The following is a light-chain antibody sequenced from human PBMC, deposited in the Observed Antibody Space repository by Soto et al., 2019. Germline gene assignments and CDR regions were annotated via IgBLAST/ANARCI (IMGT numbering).Light chain of an antibody. CDR1: SSDVGGYNY. Sequence: QSALTQPPSASGSPGQSVTISCTGTSSDVGGYNYVSWYQQHPGKAPKLMIYEVSKRPSGVPDRFSGSKSGNTASLTVSGRQAEYEADYYCSSYAGSNMVVFGGGTKLTVL. J-gene: IGLJ2*01. CDR2: EVS. CDR3: SSYAGSNMVV. V-gene: IGLV2-8*01.